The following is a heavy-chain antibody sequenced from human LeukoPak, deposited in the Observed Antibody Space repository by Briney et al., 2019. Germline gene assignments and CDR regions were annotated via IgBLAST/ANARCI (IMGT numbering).Heavy chain of an antibody. D-gene: IGHD3-16*01. CDR3: VRARAGGLDY. CDR2: LSFDGAHK. V-gene: IGHV3-30*01. Sequence: GGSLRLSYAASGFTFRHYAVHWVRQAPGRGLEWVAVLSFDGAHKYYAQSVKGRFTISKDNSNNTLFLQMDSLRLEDTALYYCVRARAGGLDYWGQGTLVTVSS. J-gene: IGHJ4*02. CDR1: GFTFRHYA.